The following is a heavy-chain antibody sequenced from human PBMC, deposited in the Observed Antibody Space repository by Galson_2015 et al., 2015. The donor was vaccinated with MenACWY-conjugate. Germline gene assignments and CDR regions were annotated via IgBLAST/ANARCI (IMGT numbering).Heavy chain of an antibody. CDR2: ISSSGTTI. CDR3: ARLAVPGLN. CDR1: AFSFSSFE. Sequence: LRISCAASAFSFSSFEMNWVRQAPGTGLEWVSYISSSGTTIYYSDSVKGRFTISRDNAKNSLYLQMNSLRAEDTAVYYCARLAVPGLNWGQGTLVTVSS. J-gene: IGHJ4*02. D-gene: IGHD6-19*01. V-gene: IGHV3-48*03.